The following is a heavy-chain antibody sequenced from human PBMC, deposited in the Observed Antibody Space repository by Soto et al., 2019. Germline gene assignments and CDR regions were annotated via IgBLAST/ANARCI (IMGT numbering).Heavy chain of an antibody. D-gene: IGHD3-10*01. CDR1: GFSISHYG. CDR3: ANTVV. J-gene: IGHJ6*01. V-gene: IGHV3-7*05. Sequence: GGSLRLSCAASGFSISHYGMSWVRQAPGKGLEWVANIKEDGSEQNYVDSLKGRFTISRDNAKNSLYLQMNSLRADDTAVYYCANTVVRGLGTTVTVS. CDR2: IKEDGSEQ.